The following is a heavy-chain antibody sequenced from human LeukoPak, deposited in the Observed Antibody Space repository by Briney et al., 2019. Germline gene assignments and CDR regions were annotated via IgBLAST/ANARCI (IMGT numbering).Heavy chain of an antibody. CDR1: GYTFTGYY. V-gene: IGHV1-2*02. J-gene: IGHJ6*02. D-gene: IGHD2-2*02. Sequence: ASVKVSCKASGYTFTGYYMHWVRQAPGQGREWMGWINPNSGGTNYAQKFQGRVTMTRDTSISTAYMELSRLRSDDTAVYYCARAEYQLLYQYYYYGMDVWGQGTTVTVSS. CDR3: ARAEYQLLYQYYYYGMDV. CDR2: INPNSGGT.